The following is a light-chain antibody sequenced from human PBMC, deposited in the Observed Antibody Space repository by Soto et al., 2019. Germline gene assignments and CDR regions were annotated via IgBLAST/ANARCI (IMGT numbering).Light chain of an antibody. CDR1: QSVSSSY. CDR3: HQYGSKPPWRT. Sequence: EIVLTQSPCTLSLSPGERATLSCRASQSVSSSYLAWYQQKPGQAHRLLIYGASSRATGIPDRFSGSGSGTEFTLTISRLEPEEFALYSCHQYGSKPPWRTFDQGTKVEIK. V-gene: IGKV3-20*01. CDR2: GAS. J-gene: IGKJ1*01.